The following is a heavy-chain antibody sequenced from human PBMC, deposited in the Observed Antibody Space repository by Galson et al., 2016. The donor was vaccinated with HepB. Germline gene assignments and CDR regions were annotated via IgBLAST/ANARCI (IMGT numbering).Heavy chain of an antibody. J-gene: IGHJ5*02. CDR3: ARESERGPGSGWCQFDP. Sequence: SVKVSCKASGYTFTGYYMHWVRQAPGQGLEWLGWINPDGGGTRYAQKFQGRVTMTRDTSINTAYMELGDLTSDDTAVYYCARESERGPGSGWCQFDPWGQGTLVTVSS. V-gene: IGHV1-2*02. CDR2: INPDGGGT. CDR1: GYTFTGYY. D-gene: IGHD6-13*01.